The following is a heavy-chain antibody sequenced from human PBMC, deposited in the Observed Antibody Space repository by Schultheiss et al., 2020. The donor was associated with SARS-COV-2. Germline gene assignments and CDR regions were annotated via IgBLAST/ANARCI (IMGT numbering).Heavy chain of an antibody. J-gene: IGHJ4*02. Sequence: GGSLRLSCAASGFTFSSYAMSWVRQAPGKGLEWVSVTSGGGGSTYYADSVKGRFTISRDNSKNTLYLQMNSLRAEDTAVYYCARGYGVGAAATNDYWGQGTLVTVSS. CDR2: TSGGGGST. D-gene: IGHD2-15*01. CDR3: ARGYGVGAAATNDY. V-gene: IGHV3-23*01. CDR1: GFTFSSYA.